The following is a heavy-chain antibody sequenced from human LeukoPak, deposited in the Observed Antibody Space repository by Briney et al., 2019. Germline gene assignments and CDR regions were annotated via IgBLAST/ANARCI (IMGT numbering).Heavy chain of an antibody. J-gene: IGHJ3*02. V-gene: IGHV4-59*01. CDR2: IYYSGST. Sequence: SETLSLTCTVSGGSISSYYWSWIRQPAGKGLEWIGYIYYSGSTDYNPSLKSRVTISVDTSKNQFSLELNSVTAADTAVYYCARAHRSGSYAFDIWGPGTKVIVSS. CDR1: GGSISSYY. CDR3: ARAHRSGSYAFDI. D-gene: IGHD3-10*01.